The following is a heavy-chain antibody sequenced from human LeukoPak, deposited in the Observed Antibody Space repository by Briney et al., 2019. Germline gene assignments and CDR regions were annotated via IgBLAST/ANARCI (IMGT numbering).Heavy chain of an antibody. V-gene: IGHV4-59*01. Sequence: SETLSLTCSVSGGSISGYYWTWIRQPPGEALEYIGCIYYTGTTNYNPSLNSRVTISVDTSRNQFALKLSSVTAADTAVYYCARVSSGYYYFSFWGQGTLVTVSS. CDR1: GGSISGYY. CDR2: IYYTGTT. CDR3: ARVSSGYYYFSF. D-gene: IGHD3-22*01. J-gene: IGHJ4*02.